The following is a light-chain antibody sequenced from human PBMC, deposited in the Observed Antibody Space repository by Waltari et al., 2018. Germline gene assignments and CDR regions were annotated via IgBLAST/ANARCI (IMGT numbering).Light chain of an antibody. CDR2: QDT. J-gene: IGLJ2*01. Sequence: SYELTQPPSVSVSPGQTASITCSGDQLGNKYVSWYQQKPGQSPVLIIYQDTKRPSGIPERLSGSNSGNTDTLTISGTQVMDEGDYYCQAWDTISAGLGGGTKLTVL. CDR3: QAWDTISAG. V-gene: IGLV3-1*01. CDR1: QLGNKY.